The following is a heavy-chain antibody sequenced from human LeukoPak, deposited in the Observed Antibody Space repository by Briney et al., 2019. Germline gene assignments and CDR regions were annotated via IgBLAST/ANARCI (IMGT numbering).Heavy chain of an antibody. J-gene: IGHJ4*01. CDR2: ISAAGGAT. V-gene: IGHV3-23*01. D-gene: IGHD1-1*01. CDR3: ARGVQLWYFDY. Sequence: GSLRLSCAASGFTFRDCAINWVRQAPGKGLEWVSSISAAGGATYYADSVKGRFAISRVNSKNVVYLQMNSLRPDDTAVYYCARGVQLWYFDYWGHGTLVTVSS. CDR1: GFTFRDCA.